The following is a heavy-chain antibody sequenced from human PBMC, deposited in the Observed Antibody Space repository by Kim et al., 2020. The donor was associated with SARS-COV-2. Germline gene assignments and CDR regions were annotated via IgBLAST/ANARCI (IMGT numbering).Heavy chain of an antibody. J-gene: IGHJ4*02. CDR2: ISYDGSNK. Sequence: GGSLRLSCAASGFTFSSYAMHWVRQAPGKGLEWVAVISYDGSNKYYADSVKGRFTISRDNSKNTLYLQMNSLRAEDTAVYYCARVWFGELVPDYWGQGTLVTVSS. CDR3: ARVWFGELVPDY. CDR1: GFTFSSYA. D-gene: IGHD3-10*01. V-gene: IGHV3-30*04.